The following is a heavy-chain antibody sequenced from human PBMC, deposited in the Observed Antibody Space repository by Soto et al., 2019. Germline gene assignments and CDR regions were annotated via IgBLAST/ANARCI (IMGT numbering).Heavy chain of an antibody. CDR1: GYTFTSYG. Sequence: SLKGSCKTSGYTFTSYGISCVRHAPGQVLYFIVCISSYNGNTNYAQKLQVRVTMTTDTSTSTAYMELRSLRSDDTAVFYWARDINYGDYVSDYWGQGTLVPVSS. CDR2: ISSYNGNT. V-gene: IGHV1-18*04. J-gene: IGHJ4*02. CDR3: ARDINYGDYVSDY. D-gene: IGHD4-17*01.